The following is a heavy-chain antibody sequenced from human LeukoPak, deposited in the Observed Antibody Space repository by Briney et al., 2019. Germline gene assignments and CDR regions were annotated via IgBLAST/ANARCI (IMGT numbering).Heavy chain of an antibody. CDR3: AREFYYESSAYGFEY. CDR1: GYTFISYS. J-gene: IGHJ4*02. CDR2: INPSGGST. V-gene: IGHV1-46*01. Sequence: ASVKDSCKASGYTFISYSMHWVRQAPGQGLEWMGIINPSGGSTSDAQKFQGRVTMTRDTSTSTVYMELSSLRSEDTAVYYCAREFYYESSAYGFEYWGQGTLVTVSS. D-gene: IGHD3-22*01.